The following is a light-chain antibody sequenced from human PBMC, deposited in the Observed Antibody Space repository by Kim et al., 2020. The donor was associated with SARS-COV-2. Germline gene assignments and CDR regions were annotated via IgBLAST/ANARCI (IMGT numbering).Light chain of an antibody. Sequence: QSALTQPASVSGSPGQSITISCTGTSSDVGGYNYVSWYQQHPGKAPKLMIYDVSNRPSGVSNRFSGSKSGNTASLTISGLQAEGEADYYCSSYTSSSTPPYVFGTGTKVTVL. CDR1: SSDVGGYNY. V-gene: IGLV2-14*03. J-gene: IGLJ1*01. CDR2: DVS. CDR3: SSYTSSSTPPYV.